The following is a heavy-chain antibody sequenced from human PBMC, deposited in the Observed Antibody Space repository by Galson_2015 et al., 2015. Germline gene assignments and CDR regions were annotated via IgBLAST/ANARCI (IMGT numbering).Heavy chain of an antibody. CDR2: TYYRSKWYN. J-gene: IGHJ6*02. CDR3: ARDPTKYNWNYGGPDSPYYYYYGMDV. CDR1: GDSVSSNSAA. D-gene: IGHD1-7*01. Sequence: CAISGDSVSSNSAAWNWIRQSPSRGLEWLGRTYYRSKWYNDYAVSVKSRITINPDTSKNQFSLQLNSVTPEDTAVYYCARDPTKYNWNYGGPDSPYYYYYGMDVWGQGTTVTVSS. V-gene: IGHV6-1*01.